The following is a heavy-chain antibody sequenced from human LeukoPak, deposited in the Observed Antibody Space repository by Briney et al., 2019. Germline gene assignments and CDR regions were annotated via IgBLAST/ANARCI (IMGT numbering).Heavy chain of an antibody. CDR2: IYTSGST. CDR1: NGSFSHVY. CDR3: ARERGFLEWFSSH. J-gene: IGHJ4*02. Sequence: SETLSLTCGVYNGSFSHVYWSWIRQPAGKGLEWIGRIYTSGSTNYNPSLKSRVTMSVDTSKNQFSLKLSSVTAADTAVYYCARERGFLEWFSSHWGQGTLVTVSS. D-gene: IGHD3-3*01. V-gene: IGHV4-4*07.